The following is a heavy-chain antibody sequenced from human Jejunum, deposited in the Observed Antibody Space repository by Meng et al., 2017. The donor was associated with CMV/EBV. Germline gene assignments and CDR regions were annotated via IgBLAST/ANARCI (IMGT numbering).Heavy chain of an antibody. CDR3: ARVSLRQTIFDY. CDR2: IYYSGST. V-gene: IGHV4-30-4*08. CDR1: GGSISSGDNY. J-gene: IGHJ4*02. D-gene: IGHD6-6*01. Sequence: GPLQGSGPGLVKPSQTLSLTCTVSGGSISSGDNYWSWIRQPPGKGLEWIGYIYYSGSTYYNPSLKSRLTISVDTSKNQFSLNLTSVTAADTAVYYCARVSLRQTIFDYWGQGTLVTVSS.